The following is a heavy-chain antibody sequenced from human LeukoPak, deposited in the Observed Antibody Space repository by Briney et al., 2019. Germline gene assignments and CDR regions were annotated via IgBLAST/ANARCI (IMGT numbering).Heavy chain of an antibody. CDR1: GFTFSSYE. V-gene: IGHV3-48*03. CDR2: ISSDGATI. D-gene: IGHD3-3*01. CDR3: ARPPSITNPYYGMDV. J-gene: IGHJ6*02. Sequence: TGGSLRLSCAASGFTFSSYEMNWVRQAPGKGLQWVSYISSDGATIHYADSVKGRFTISRDNAKNSLYLQMNSLRAEDTAVYYCARPPSITNPYYGMDVWGQGTTVTVSS.